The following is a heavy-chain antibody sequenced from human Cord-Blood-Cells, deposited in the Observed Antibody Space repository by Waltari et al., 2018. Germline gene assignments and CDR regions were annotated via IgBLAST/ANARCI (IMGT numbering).Heavy chain of an antibody. CDR2: IYHSGST. Sequence: QVQLQESGPGLVTPSETLSLTCAVSGYSISSGYYWGWIRQPPGKGLEWIGSIYHSGSTYYNPSLKSRVTISGDTSKNQFSLKLSSVTAADTAVYYCARVGYSGYWDYWGQGTLVTVSS. V-gene: IGHV4-38-2*01. J-gene: IGHJ4*02. D-gene: IGHD5-12*01. CDR3: ARVGYSGYWDY. CDR1: GYSISSGYY.